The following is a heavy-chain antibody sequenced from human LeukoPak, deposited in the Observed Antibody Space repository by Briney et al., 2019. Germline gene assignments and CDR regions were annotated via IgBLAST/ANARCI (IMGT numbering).Heavy chain of an antibody. D-gene: IGHD2-21*01. J-gene: IGHJ4*02. CDR2: INHSGST. V-gene: IGHV4-34*01. CDR3: ARGPPRTSIVVVIAIPRRYFDY. Sequence: SENLSLNCAVYGGSFSGYYWSWLRHPPGKGLEWIGEINHSGSTNYHPSLKSRVTISVDTSKNQFSLLMSPVTAADPVVYYAARGPPRTSIVVVIAIPRRYFDYWGQGTLVTVSS. CDR1: GGSFSGYY.